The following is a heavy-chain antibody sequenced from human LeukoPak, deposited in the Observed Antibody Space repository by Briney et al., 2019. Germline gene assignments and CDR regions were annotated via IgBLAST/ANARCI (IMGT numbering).Heavy chain of an antibody. CDR3: AKDLGELYYFDY. V-gene: IGHV3-23*01. CDR1: GFTFSSYA. Sequence: GGSLRLSCAASGFTFSSYAMSWVRQAPGEGLEWVSAISGSGGSTYYADSVKGRFTISRDNSKNTLYLQMNSLRAEDTAVYYCAKDLGELYYFDYWGQGTLVTVSS. CDR2: ISGSGGST. J-gene: IGHJ4*02. D-gene: IGHD1-7*01.